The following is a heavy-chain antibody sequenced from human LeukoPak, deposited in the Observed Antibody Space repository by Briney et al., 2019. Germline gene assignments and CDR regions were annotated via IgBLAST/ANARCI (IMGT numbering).Heavy chain of an antibody. J-gene: IGHJ3*02. D-gene: IGHD3-22*01. V-gene: IGHV4-59*01. CDR1: GGSISSYY. CDR3: ARIRLDDSSGYYRRNDAFDI. Sequence: SETLSLTCTVSGGSISSYYWSWIRQPPGKGLEWIGYIYYSGSTNYNPSLKSRVTISVDTSKNQFSLKLSSVTAADTAVYYCARIRLDDSSGYYRRNDAFDIWGQGTMVTVSS. CDR2: IYYSGST.